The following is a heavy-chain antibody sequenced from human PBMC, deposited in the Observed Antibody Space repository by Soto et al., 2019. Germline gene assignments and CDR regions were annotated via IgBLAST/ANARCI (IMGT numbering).Heavy chain of an antibody. Sequence: VELQESGPRLVRPSQTLSLACTVSGGSISSGGFYWSWIRQLPGKGLEWIGNIYYSGSTLYNPSLKSRSIISVDTPNNQFSLKLGSVTAADTAVYYCARQLYGGKIDYWGQGTLVTVSS. CDR2: IYYSGST. J-gene: IGHJ4*02. CDR3: ARQLYGGKIDY. CDR1: GGSISSGGFY. D-gene: IGHD1-1*01. V-gene: IGHV4-31*03.